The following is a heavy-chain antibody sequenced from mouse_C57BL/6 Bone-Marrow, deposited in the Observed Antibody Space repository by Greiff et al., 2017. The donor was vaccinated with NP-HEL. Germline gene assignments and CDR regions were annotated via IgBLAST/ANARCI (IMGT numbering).Heavy chain of an antibody. J-gene: IGHJ4*01. D-gene: IGHD1-1*01. CDR3: AMDYGSSHYAMDY. Sequence: QVQLQQPGAELVMPGASVKLSCKASGYTFTSYWMHWVKQRPGQGLEWIGEIDPSDSYTNYNQKFKGKSTLTVDKSSSTAYMQLSSLTSEDSAVYYCAMDYGSSHYAMDYWGQGTSVTVSS. CDR1: GYTFTSYW. CDR2: IDPSDSYT. V-gene: IGHV1-69*01.